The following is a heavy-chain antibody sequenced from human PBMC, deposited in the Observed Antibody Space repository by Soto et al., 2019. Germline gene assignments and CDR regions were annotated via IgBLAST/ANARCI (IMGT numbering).Heavy chain of an antibody. Sequence: GASVKVSCKAPGYTFTSYDINWVRQATGQGLEWMGWMNPNSGNTGYAQKFQGRVTMTRNTSISTAYMELSSLRSEDTAVYYCARAVVVVAAHYGMDVWGQGTTVTVSS. CDR1: GYTFTSYD. CDR3: ARAVVVVAAHYGMDV. V-gene: IGHV1-8*01. D-gene: IGHD2-15*01. J-gene: IGHJ6*02. CDR2: MNPNSGNT.